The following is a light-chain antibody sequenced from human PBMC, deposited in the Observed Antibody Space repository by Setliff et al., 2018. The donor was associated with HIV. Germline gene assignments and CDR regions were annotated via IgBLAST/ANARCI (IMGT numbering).Light chain of an antibody. CDR2: EVS. CDR1: SSNVGTYNL. V-gene: IGLV2-23*02. CDR3: CSYAGSSTPGI. Sequence: QSVLTQPASVSGSPGQSITISCTGSSSNVGTYNLVSWYQHHPVKAPKLVIYEVSKRPSGVSDRFSGSKSGNTASLTISGLQAEDEAYYYCCSYAGSSTPGIFGGGTKVTVL. J-gene: IGLJ2*01.